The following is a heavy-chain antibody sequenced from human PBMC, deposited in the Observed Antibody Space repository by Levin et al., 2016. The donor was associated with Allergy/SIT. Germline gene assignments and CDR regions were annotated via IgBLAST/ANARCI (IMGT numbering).Heavy chain of an antibody. D-gene: IGHD4-23*01. Sequence: ASVKVSCKASGYTFTNYDIAWVRQAPGQGLEWMGWIRGNAIYAQNLQGRVTMTTDTSTSTAYMELRSLRSDDTAVYYCARNGGGLGYWGQGTLVTVSS. J-gene: IGHJ4*02. CDR1: GYTFTNYD. V-gene: IGHV1-18*01. CDR2: IRGNA. CDR3: ARNGGGLGY.